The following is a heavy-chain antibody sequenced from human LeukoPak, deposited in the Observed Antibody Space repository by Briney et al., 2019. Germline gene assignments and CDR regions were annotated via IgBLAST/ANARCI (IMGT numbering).Heavy chain of an antibody. Sequence: GGSLRLSCAASGFTFKNYEMNWVRQAPGKGLERVSYISSSGSPIYYADSVKGRLTISRDNAKNSLYLQMNSLRAEDTAVYYCARGPSVGSGWSPDYWGQGTLVTVSS. D-gene: IGHD6-19*01. CDR1: GFTFKNYE. CDR3: ARGPSVGSGWSPDY. V-gene: IGHV3-48*03. J-gene: IGHJ4*02. CDR2: ISSSGSPI.